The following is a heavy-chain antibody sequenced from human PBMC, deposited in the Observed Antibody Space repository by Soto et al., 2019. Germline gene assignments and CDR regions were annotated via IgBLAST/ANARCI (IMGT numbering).Heavy chain of an antibody. Sequence: GGSLRLSCAASGFTFSSYSMNWVRQAPGKGLEWVSYISSSSTIYYADSVKGRFTISRDNAKNSLYLQMNSLRDEDTAVYYCARDYRLVTPDYWGQGTLVTVSS. CDR2: ISSSSTI. V-gene: IGHV3-48*02. CDR1: GFTFSSYS. D-gene: IGHD3-9*01. J-gene: IGHJ4*02. CDR3: ARDYRLVTPDY.